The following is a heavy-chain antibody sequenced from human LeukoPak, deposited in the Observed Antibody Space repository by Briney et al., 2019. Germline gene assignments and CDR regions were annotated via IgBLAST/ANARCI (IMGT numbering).Heavy chain of an antibody. CDR1: GFTFSSSW. V-gene: IGHV3-7*01. CDR2: IKEDGREK. Sequence: PGGSLRLSCATSGFTFSSSWMSWVRQAPGKGLECVANIKEDGREKYYVDSVKGQFTISRDNAKNSLYLQMSSLRAEDTAVYYCARGGRPDYWGQGTLVTVSS. J-gene: IGHJ4*02. CDR3: ARGGRPDY. D-gene: IGHD3-10*01.